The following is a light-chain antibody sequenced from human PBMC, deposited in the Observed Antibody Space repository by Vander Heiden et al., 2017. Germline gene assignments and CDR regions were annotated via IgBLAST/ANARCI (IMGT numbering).Light chain of an antibody. CDR2: DVS. CDR1: SSDVGGYNY. CDR3: SSYSSSGTLV. V-gene: IGLV2-14*01. J-gene: IGLJ2*01. Sequence: QSALTQPSSVSESPAQPTTISCTGTSSDVGGYNYVSWYQQHPGKAPKLLINDVSDRPSDISNRFSGSKSGNTASLTISGLQAEDEADYYCSSYSSSGTLVFGGGTKLTVL.